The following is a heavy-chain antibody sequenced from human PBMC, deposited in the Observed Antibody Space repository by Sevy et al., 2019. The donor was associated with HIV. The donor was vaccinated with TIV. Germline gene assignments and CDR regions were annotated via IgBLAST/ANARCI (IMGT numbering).Heavy chain of an antibody. CDR3: ARSRSIAVSSTNYYYYYGMDV. V-gene: IGHV1-69*13. CDR2: IIPIFGTA. D-gene: IGHD6-19*01. CDR1: GGTFSSYA. J-gene: IGHJ6*02. Sequence: ASVKVSCKASGGTFSSYAISWVRQAPGQGLEWMGGIIPIFGTANYAQKFQGRVTITADESTSTVYMELSSLRSEDTAVYYCARSRSIAVSSTNYYYYYGMDVWGQGTTVTVSS.